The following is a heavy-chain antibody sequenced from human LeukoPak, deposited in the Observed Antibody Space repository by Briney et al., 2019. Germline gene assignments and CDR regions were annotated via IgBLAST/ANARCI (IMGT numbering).Heavy chain of an antibody. D-gene: IGHD6-19*01. CDR2: IYYSGST. CDR1: GGSMSSNY. V-gene: IGHV4-59*05. CDR3: ARHVRSGYSSGWYGDY. J-gene: IGHJ4*02. Sequence: SETLSLTCTVSGGSMSSNYWSWIRQPAGKGLEWIGSIYYSGSTYYNPSLKSRVTISVDTSKNQFSLELSSVTAADTAVYYCARHVRSGYSSGWYGDYWGQGTLVTVSS.